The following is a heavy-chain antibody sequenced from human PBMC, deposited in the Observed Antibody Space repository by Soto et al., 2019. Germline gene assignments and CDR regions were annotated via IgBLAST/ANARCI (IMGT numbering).Heavy chain of an antibody. CDR1: GGSISSSSYY. J-gene: IGHJ4*02. Sequence: QLQLQESGPGLVKPSETLSLTCTVSGGSISSSSYYWGWIRQPPGKGLEWIGSIYYSGSTYYNPSLKRRVTISVDTSKNQFSLKLSSVTAADTAVYYCARQRGTGRWLLWGFDYWGQGTLVTVSS. V-gene: IGHV4-39*01. D-gene: IGHD3-16*01. CDR2: IYYSGST. CDR3: ARQRGTGRWLLWGFDY.